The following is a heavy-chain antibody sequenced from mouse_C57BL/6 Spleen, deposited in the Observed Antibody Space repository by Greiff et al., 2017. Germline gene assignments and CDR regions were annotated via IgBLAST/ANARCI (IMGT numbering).Heavy chain of an antibody. Sequence: VQLQQSGPELVKPGASVKISCKASGYAFSSSWMNWVKQRPGKGLEWIGRIYPGDGDTNYNGKFKGKATLTADKSSSTAYTQLSSLTSEDSAVYFCAYDYDVCWYFDVWGTGTTVTVSS. CDR3: AYDYDVCWYFDV. CDR2: IYPGDGDT. D-gene: IGHD2-4*01. J-gene: IGHJ1*03. CDR1: GYAFSSSW. V-gene: IGHV1-82*01.